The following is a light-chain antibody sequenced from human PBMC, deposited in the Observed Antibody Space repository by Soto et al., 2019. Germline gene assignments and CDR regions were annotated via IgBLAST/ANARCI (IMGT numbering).Light chain of an antibody. CDR1: QSISSY. CDR3: QQSYSTPYT. V-gene: IGKV1-39*01. Sequence: DIPMTQSPSSLSASVGDRVTITCRASQSISSYLNWYQQKPGKAPKLLIYTSSNLQSGVPSTFSGSGSGTDFTLTISSLQPEDFATYYCQQSYSTPYTFGQGTKLEIK. CDR2: TSS. J-gene: IGKJ2*01.